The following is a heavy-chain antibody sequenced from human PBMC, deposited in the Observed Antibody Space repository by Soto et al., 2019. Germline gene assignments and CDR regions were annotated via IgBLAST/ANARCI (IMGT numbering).Heavy chain of an antibody. J-gene: IGHJ4*02. D-gene: IGHD3-16*01. CDR1: GGSISSDDYY. CDR3: ARDWVRGSSPAFDY. CDR2: IYYLGNT. Sequence: QVQLQESGPGLVKPSQTLSLTCTVSGGSISSDDYYWGWIRQPPGKGLEWIGHIYYLGNTYYNPSLKSRINILVDMSNNQFSLKLSSVTAADTAVYFCARDWVRGSSPAFDYWGQGTLVTVSS. V-gene: IGHV4-30-4*01.